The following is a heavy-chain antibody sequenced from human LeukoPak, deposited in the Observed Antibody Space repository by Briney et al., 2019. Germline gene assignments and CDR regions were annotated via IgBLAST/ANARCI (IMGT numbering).Heavy chain of an antibody. CDR2: ISWNSGSI. D-gene: IGHD1-26*01. CDR3: AKDMMIVGATSSFDY. V-gene: IGHV3-9*01. CDR1: GFTFDDYA. J-gene: IGHJ4*02. Sequence: GGSLRLSCAASGFTFDDYAMHWVRQAPGKGLEWVSGISWNSGSIGYADSVKGRFTISRDNAKNSLYLQMNSLRAEDTALYYCAKDMMIVGATSSFDYWGQGTLVTVSS.